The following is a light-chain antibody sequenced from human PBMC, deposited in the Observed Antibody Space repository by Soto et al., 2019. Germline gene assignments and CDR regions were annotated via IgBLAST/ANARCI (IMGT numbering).Light chain of an antibody. CDR1: QSVRSNY. J-gene: IGKJ2*01. CDR3: QQYGGPPYT. CDR2: GAS. Sequence: EIVLTQSPGTLSLSPGERATLSCRASQSVRSNYLSWYQQQPDQAPRLLIYGASSSATGIPDRFSGTGSGTDFALTFSRLEPEDFAVYYCQQYGGPPYTFGRGTKLEIK. V-gene: IGKV3-20*01.